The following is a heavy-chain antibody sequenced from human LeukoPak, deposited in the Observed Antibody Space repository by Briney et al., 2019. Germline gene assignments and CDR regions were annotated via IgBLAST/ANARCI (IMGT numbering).Heavy chain of an antibody. D-gene: IGHD6-19*01. Sequence: HGESLKISCKGSGYSFSSYWIACVRQMPGKGLEWMAIIYPGDSETRYSPSFQGQVTISADKSTSTAYLQWSSLKASDTAIYYCARRIAVWGAFDIWGQGTLVTVSS. J-gene: IGHJ3*02. CDR2: IYPGDSET. CDR1: GYSFSSYW. V-gene: IGHV5-51*01. CDR3: ARRIAVWGAFDI.